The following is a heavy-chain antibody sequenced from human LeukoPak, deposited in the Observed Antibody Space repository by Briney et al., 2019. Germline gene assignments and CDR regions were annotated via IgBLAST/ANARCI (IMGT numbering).Heavy chain of an antibody. D-gene: IGHD1-26*01. CDR2: IYYSGST. CDR3: ARARSGSYTCFDY. V-gene: IGHV4-59*01. Sequence: SETLSLTCTVSGGSISSYYWSWIRQPPGKGLEWIGYIYYSGSTNYNPSLKSRVTISVDTSKNQFSLKLSSVTAADTAVYYCARARSGSYTCFDYWGQGTLVTVSS. CDR1: GGSISSYY. J-gene: IGHJ4*02.